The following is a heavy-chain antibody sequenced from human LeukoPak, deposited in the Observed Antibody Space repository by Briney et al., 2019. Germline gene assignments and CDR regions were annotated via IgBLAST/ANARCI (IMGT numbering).Heavy chain of an antibody. V-gene: IGHV4-30-2*01. CDR2: IYHSGSI. D-gene: IGHD3-9*01. CDR3: ARGIRYFDWSPPPAFDY. Sequence: SETLSLTCAVSGGSISSGDYSWRWLRQPPGKGLEWIGNIYHSGSIYYNPSLKSRVTISVDRSKNQFSLKLSSVTAADTAVYYCARGIRYFDWSPPPAFDYWGQGTLVTVSS. CDR1: GGSISSGDYS. J-gene: IGHJ4*02.